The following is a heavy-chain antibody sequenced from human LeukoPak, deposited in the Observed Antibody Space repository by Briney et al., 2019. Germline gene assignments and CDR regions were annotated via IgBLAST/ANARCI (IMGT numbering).Heavy chain of an antibody. CDR2: ISGSGGST. CDR1: GFTFSSYA. J-gene: IGHJ4*02. V-gene: IGHV3-23*01. Sequence: GGSLRLSCAASGFTFSSYAMSWVRQAPGKGLEWVSAISGSGGSTYYADSVKGRFTISRDNSKNTLYLQMNSLRAEDTAFCYCATIGGTVTTPYYFDYWGQGTLVTVSS. D-gene: IGHD4-17*01. CDR3: ATIGGTVTTPYYFDY.